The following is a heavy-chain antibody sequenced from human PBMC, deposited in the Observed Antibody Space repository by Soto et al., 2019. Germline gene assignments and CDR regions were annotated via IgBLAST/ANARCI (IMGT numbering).Heavy chain of an antibody. CDR3: ATADGSSWPFGY. Sequence: GGSLRLSCAASGSTFSNAWMNWVRQAPGKGLEWLGRIKSKTDGGTTDYAAPVKGRFNISRDDSKNTLYLQMNSLKTEDTAVYYCATADGSSWPFGYWGQGTLVTVSS. CDR2: IKSKTDGGTT. J-gene: IGHJ4*02. V-gene: IGHV3-15*01. CDR1: GSTFSNAW. D-gene: IGHD6-13*01.